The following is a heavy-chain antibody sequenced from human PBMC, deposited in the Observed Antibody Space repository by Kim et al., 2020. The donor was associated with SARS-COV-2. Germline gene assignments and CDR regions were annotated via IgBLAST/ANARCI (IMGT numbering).Heavy chain of an antibody. V-gene: IGHV4-59*01. D-gene: IGHD5-18*01. CDR2: IYSSGKT. J-gene: IGHJ4*01. CDR1: GGSMSSRY. Sequence: SETLSLTCSVSGGSMSSRYWSWIRQPPGRGLEWVGDIYSSGKTNYNPPLKSRVTISVDTSKNQFSLKVSSLTPADTAGYYCARGIPLASGAPFYLDTWG. CDR3: ARGIPLASGAPFYLDT.